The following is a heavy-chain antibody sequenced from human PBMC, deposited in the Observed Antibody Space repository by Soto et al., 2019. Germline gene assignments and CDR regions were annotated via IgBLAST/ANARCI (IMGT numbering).Heavy chain of an antibody. V-gene: IGHV1-18*04. CDR2: ISPKNGNR. D-gene: IGHD3-9*01. CDR3: ATSYDTGFDP. J-gene: IGHJ5*02. CDR1: GYSFSTYD. Sequence: QPQLVQSGVEVREPGASVKLSCKASGYSFSTYDISWLRQAPGKGLEWMGVISPKNGNRNFAWKFLDRVIMTADTSSNTAYMEMESLRYDDTAIYYCATSYDTGFDPWGQGTLVTVSS.